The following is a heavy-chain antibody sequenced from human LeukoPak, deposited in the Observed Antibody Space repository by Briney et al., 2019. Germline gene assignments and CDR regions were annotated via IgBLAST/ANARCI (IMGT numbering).Heavy chain of an antibody. CDR3: ARDLPFED. J-gene: IGHJ4*02. Sequence: ASVKVSCKASGYTFIAYHMHWVRQAPGQGLEWMGRVHPSSGATNYAQRFQGRVTLTRDTSINTAYMELSRLTSDDTAVYYCARDLPFEDWGQGTLVTVSS. CDR1: GYTFIAYH. V-gene: IGHV1-2*06. CDR2: VHPSSGAT. D-gene: IGHD2/OR15-2a*01.